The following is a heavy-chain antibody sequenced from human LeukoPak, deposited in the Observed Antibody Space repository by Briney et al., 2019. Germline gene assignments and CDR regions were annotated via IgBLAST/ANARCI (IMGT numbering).Heavy chain of an antibody. CDR3: ARGHRSSTSWSYFDY. V-gene: IGHV3-48*01. D-gene: IGHD2-2*01. J-gene: IGHJ4*02. CDR1: GFSFSTYS. Sequence: GGSLRLXCAASGFSFSTYSMNWVRQAPGQGLEWISYISSSSSTIYYADSVKGRFTISRDNAKNSLYLQMNSLRAEDTALYYCARGHRSSTSWSYFDYWGQGTLVTVSS. CDR2: ISSSSSTI.